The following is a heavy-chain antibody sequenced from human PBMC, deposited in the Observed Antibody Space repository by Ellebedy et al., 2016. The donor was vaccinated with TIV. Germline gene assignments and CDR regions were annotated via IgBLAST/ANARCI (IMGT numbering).Heavy chain of an antibody. CDR3: AKGYSYGDY. D-gene: IGHD5-18*01. CDR1: GFTFSSYW. Sequence: PGGSLRLSCAASGFTFSSYWMNWVRQAPGKGLEWVAVISFDGSDKYYADSVKGRFTISRDNSKNTLYLQLNSLRAEDTAVYYCAKGYSYGDYWGQGTLVTVSS. CDR2: ISFDGSDK. V-gene: IGHV3-30*18. J-gene: IGHJ4*02.